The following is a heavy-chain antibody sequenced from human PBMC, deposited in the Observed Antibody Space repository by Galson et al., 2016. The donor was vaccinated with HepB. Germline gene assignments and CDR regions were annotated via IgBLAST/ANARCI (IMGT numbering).Heavy chain of an antibody. CDR1: GGSFSGYY. Sequence: ETLSLTCAVYGGSFSGYYWSWIRQPPGKGLEWIGEINHSGSTNYNPSLKSRVTISVDTSKNQFSLKLSYVTAADTAVYYCARGDDPDYGDYASAYYYMDVWGKGTTVTVSS. V-gene: IGHV4-34*01. CDR3: ARGDDPDYGDYASAYYYMDV. D-gene: IGHD4-17*01. CDR2: INHSGST. J-gene: IGHJ6*03.